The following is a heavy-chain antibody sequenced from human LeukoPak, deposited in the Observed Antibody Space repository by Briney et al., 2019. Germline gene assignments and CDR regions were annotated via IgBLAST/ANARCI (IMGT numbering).Heavy chain of an antibody. Sequence: GGSLTLSGAASGFTFSSYAMNWLRQAQGKGLEYVSAISSNGGSTYYANSVKGRFTISRDNSKNTLYLQMGSLRAEDMAVYYCARGAGYYGSGSPTGDYWGQGTLVTVSS. CDR3: ARGAGYYGSGSPTGDY. CDR1: GFTFSSYA. CDR2: ISSNGGST. J-gene: IGHJ4*02. D-gene: IGHD3-10*01. V-gene: IGHV3-64*01.